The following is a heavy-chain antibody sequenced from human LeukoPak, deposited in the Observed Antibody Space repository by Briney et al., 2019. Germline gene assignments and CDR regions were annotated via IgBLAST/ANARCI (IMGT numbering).Heavy chain of an antibody. CDR1: GYTFTGYY. V-gene: IGHV1-2*06. CDR2: INPNSGGT. CDR3: ARWGEDYYDSSGVVLDY. D-gene: IGHD3-22*01. Sequence: ASVKVSCTASGYTFTGYYMHWVRQAPGQGLEWMGRINPNSGGTNYAQKFQGRVTMTRDTSISTAYMELSKLRSDDTAVYYCARWGEDYYDSSGVVLDYWGQGTLVTVSS. J-gene: IGHJ4*02.